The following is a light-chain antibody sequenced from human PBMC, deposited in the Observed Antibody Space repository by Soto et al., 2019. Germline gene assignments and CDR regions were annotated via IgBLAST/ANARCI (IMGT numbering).Light chain of an antibody. V-gene: IGKV1-27*01. CDR1: QGSSDY. J-gene: IGKJ1*01. Sequence: IQMTQSQYSLSASVGDRVTVTCRASQGSSDYLACYQRKPGKVPDLLISSASTLQSGAPSRFSASGSGTELAPTISSLQPDDFATYYCQQYGRSPKTFGQGTKVDIK. CDR3: QQYGRSPKT. CDR2: SAS.